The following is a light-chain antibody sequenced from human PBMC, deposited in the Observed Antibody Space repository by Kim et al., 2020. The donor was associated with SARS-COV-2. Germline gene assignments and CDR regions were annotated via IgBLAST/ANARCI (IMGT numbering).Light chain of an antibody. Sequence: DVQMTQSLSPLFASVGDSVTITCRASQTIKTWLAWYQQKPGKAPSLLVYRASTLESGVPSRFSGSGSGTEFTLTISSLQPDDFATYYCQNYKSDWTFGQGTKVDIK. CDR1: QTIKTW. V-gene: IGKV1-5*03. J-gene: IGKJ1*01. CDR2: RAS. CDR3: QNYKSDWT.